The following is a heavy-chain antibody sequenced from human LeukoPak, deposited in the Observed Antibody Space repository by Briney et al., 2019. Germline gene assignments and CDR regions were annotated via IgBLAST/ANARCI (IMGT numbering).Heavy chain of an antibody. J-gene: IGHJ5*02. D-gene: IGHD6-6*01. CDR1: GYTFTGYY. CDR2: INPSNGGT. Sequence: ASVKVSCKASGYTFTGYYMHWVRQAPGQGLEWMGWINPSNGGTYYAQKFQGRVTITRNTSISTAYMELSSLRSEDTAVYYCARGLFSIAARHDWFDPWGQGTLVTVSS. CDR3: ARGLFSIAARHDWFDP. V-gene: IGHV1-2*02.